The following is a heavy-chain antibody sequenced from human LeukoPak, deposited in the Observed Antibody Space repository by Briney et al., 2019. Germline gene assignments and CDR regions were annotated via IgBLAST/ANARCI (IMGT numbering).Heavy chain of an antibody. CDR1: GFTFSSYE. V-gene: IGHV3-48*03. D-gene: IGHD3-3*01. CDR2: ISSSGSTI. J-gene: IGHJ2*01. Sequence: GGSLRLSCAASGFTFSSYEMNWVRQAPGKGLEWVSYISSSGSTIYYADSVKGRFTISRDNAENSLYLQMNSLRAEDTAVYYCAREACLEWLLLPGCFDLWGRGTLVTVSS. CDR3: AREACLEWLLLPGCFDL.